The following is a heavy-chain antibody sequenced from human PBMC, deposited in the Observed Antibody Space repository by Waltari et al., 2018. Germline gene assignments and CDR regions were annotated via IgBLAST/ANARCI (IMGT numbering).Heavy chain of an antibody. Sequence: SSDYWSWIRQATGKGLGWIGYIYYSGSTNDTPSLKSRVTISVDTSKNQFSLTLSSVTAADTAVYYCASAVGGERDYWGQGTLVTVSS. CDR2: IYYSGST. J-gene: IGHJ4*02. D-gene: IGHD2-21*01. V-gene: IGHV4-59*08. CDR3: ASAVGGERDY. CDR1: SSDY.